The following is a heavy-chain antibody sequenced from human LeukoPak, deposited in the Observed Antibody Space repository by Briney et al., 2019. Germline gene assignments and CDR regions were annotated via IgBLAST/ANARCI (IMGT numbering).Heavy chain of an antibody. V-gene: IGHV1-2*02. CDR1: GYTFTGYY. Sequence: ASVKVSFKASGYTFTGYYMHWVRQAPGQGLEWMGWINPNSGGTNYAQKFQGRVTMTRDTSISTAYMELSRLRSDDTAVYYCARGIAARPTPYYYYCYYMDVWGKGTTVTVSS. CDR2: INPNSGGT. CDR3: ARGIAARPTPYYYYCYYMDV. J-gene: IGHJ6*03. D-gene: IGHD6-6*01.